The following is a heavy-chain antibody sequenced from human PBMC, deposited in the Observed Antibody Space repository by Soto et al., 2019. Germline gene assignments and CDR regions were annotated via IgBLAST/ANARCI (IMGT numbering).Heavy chain of an antibody. CDR3: TTAYHDILTGYRRAPD. V-gene: IGHV3-15*01. J-gene: IGHJ4*02. CDR1: GFTFSNAW. Sequence: EVQLVESGGGLVKTGGSLRLSCAASGFTFSNAWMSWVRQAPGKGLEWVGRIKSKTDGGTTDYAAPVKGRFTISRDDSKNTLYLQMNSLKTEDTAVYYCTTAYHDILTGYRRAPDWGQGTLVTVSS. D-gene: IGHD3-9*01. CDR2: IKSKTDGGTT.